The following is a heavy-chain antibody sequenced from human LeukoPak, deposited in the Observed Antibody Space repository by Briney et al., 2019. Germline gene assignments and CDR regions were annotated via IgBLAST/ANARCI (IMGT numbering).Heavy chain of an antibody. V-gene: IGHV4-61*02. CDR2: IYTSGST. CDR3: AKGYYGSGIRDFQH. CDR1: GGSISSGSYY. Sequence: PSETLSLTCTVSGGSISSGSYYWSWIRQPAGKGLEWIGRIYTSGSTNYNPSLKSRVTISVDKSKNQFSLKLSSVTAADTAVHYCAKGYYGSGIRDFQHWGQGTLVTVSS. J-gene: IGHJ1*01. D-gene: IGHD3-10*01.